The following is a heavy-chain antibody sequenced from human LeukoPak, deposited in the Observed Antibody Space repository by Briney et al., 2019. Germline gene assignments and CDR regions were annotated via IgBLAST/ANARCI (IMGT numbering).Heavy chain of an antibody. Sequence: PSETLSLTCTVSGGSINNYYWSWIRQPAGKGLEWIGRIFSRDSTNYNPSLKSRVTMSVDTSKNQFSLKLSSVTAADTAVYYCARVIQGRVRGVIFDYWGQGTLVTVSS. V-gene: IGHV4-4*07. J-gene: IGHJ4*02. CDR2: IFSRDST. CDR3: ARVIQGRVRGVIFDY. D-gene: IGHD3-10*01. CDR1: GGSINNYY.